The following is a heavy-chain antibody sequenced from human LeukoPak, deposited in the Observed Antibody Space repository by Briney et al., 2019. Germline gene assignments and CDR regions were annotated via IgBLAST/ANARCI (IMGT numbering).Heavy chain of an antibody. Sequence: SETLSLTCTVSGGSISSYYWSWIRQPPGEGLEWIGYIYYSGGTNYNPSLESRVTISVDRAKNQFSLKMNSVTAADTAVYYCATSEGNWFDPWGQGTLVTVSS. D-gene: IGHD6-6*01. CDR1: GGSISSYY. J-gene: IGHJ5*02. CDR3: ATSEGNWFDP. CDR2: IYYSGGT. V-gene: IGHV4-59*08.